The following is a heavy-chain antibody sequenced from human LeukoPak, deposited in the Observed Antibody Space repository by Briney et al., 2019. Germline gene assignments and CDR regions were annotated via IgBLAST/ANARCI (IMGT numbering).Heavy chain of an antibody. V-gene: IGHV3-21*01. J-gene: IGHJ4*02. CDR2: ISSSGSFL. D-gene: IGHD3-3*01. CDR1: GFTFSSYS. Sequence: GGSLRLSCAASGFTFSSYSMYWVRQAPGKGLEWVSSISSSGSFLYYADSVKGRFTISRDNAKNSLYLQMNSLRVEDTAVYFCARGLFGVINPTDYWGQGTLVTVSS. CDR3: ARGLFGVINPTDY.